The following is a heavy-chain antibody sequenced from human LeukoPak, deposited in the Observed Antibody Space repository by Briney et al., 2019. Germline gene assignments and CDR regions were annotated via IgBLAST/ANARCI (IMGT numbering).Heavy chain of an antibody. CDR1: GGTFSSYA. CDR3: AREAGGMYNWFDL. V-gene: IGHV1-69*13. D-gene: IGHD6-13*01. J-gene: IGHJ5*02. CDR2: IIPIFGTA. Sequence: ASVKVSCKASGGTFSSYAISWVRQAPGQGLEWMGGIIPIFGTANYAQKFQGRVTITADESTSTAYMELSSLRSEDTAVYYCAREAGGMYNWFDLWGQGTLVTVSS.